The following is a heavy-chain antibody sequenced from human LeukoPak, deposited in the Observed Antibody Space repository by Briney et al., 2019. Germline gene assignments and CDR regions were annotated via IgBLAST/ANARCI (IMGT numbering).Heavy chain of an antibody. CDR1: GGSISSSSYY. CDR2: IYYSGIT. D-gene: IGHD5-18*01. Sequence: SETLSLTCTVSGGSISSSSYYWGWIRQPPGKGLEWIESIYYSGITYYNPSLKGRINIYVDTSTNQFSLKLSSVTAADTAVYYCARHGYSYGYVPSPMGYWGQGTLVTVSS. J-gene: IGHJ4*02. CDR3: ARHGYSYGYVPSPMGY. V-gene: IGHV4-39*01.